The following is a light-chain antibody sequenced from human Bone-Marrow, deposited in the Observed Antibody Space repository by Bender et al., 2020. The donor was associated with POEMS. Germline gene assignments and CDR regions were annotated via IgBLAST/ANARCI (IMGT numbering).Light chain of an antibody. CDR1: NIGRKN. CDR3: QSADSRGRRVV. Sequence: SYVLTQSPSVSVAPGQTARITCGGNNIGRKNVHWYQQKPGQAPVLVVYADSDRPSGIPERFSGSSSGTTVTLTISGVQAEDGADYYCQSADSRGRRVVFGGGTKLTVL. CDR2: ADS. V-gene: IGLV3-21*02. J-gene: IGLJ3*02.